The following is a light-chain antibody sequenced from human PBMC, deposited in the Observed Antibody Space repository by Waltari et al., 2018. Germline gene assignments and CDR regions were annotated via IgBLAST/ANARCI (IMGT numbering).Light chain of an antibody. Sequence: EIVLTQSPGSLPLSPGERATLSCRASQSVSSTYLAWCQQKPGQAPRLLIYGGSGRATGIPHRFSGSGSGTDFTLTISRLEPEDFAVYYCQHYGRSPPLTFGPGTKVDIK. J-gene: IGKJ3*01. CDR1: QSVSSTY. CDR3: QHYGRSPPLT. V-gene: IGKV3-20*01. CDR2: GGS.